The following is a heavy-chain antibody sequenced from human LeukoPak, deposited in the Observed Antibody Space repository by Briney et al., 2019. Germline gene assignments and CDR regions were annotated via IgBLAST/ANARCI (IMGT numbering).Heavy chain of an antibody. V-gene: IGHV1-2*02. CDR2: INPNSGGT. D-gene: IGHD3-3*01. J-gene: IGHJ4*02. CDR1: GYTFTGYY. CDR3: ARPNYVFWSGYYPD. Sequence: ASVKVSCKASGYTFTGYYMHWVRQAPGQGLEWMGWINPNSGGTNYAQKFQGRVTMTRDTSISTAYMELSGLRSDDTAVYYCARPNYVFWSGYYPDWGQGTLVTVYS.